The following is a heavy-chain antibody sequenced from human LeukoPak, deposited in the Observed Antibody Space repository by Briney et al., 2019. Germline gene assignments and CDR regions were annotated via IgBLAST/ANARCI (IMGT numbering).Heavy chain of an antibody. CDR2: IYYSGST. CDR3: ARGRGGIGPL. Sequence: PSETLALTCTVSNGSISIYYWSWSPHPRGKGRECSGYIYYSGSTIYNPSLKSRVNISVDPSKNQFSLKLSSVTAADTAVYYCARGRGGIGPLWGQGTLVTVSS. J-gene: IGHJ4*02. CDR1: NGSISIYY. D-gene: IGHD2-15*01. V-gene: IGHV4-59*01.